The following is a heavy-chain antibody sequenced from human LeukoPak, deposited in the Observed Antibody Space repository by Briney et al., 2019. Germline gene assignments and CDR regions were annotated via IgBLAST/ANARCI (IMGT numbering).Heavy chain of an antibody. CDR3: ARGLSTVTKRLYYFDY. CDR1: GGSFSGYY. Sequence: SETLSLTCAVYGGSFSGYYWSWIRQPPGKGLEWIGEINHSGSTNYNPSLKSRVTISVDTSKNQFSLKLSSVTAADTAVHYCARGLSTVTKRLYYFDYWGQGTLVTVSS. V-gene: IGHV4-34*01. J-gene: IGHJ4*02. CDR2: INHSGST. D-gene: IGHD4-17*01.